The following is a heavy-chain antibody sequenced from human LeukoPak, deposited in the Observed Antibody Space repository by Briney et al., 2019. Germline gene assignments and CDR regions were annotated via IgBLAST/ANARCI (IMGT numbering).Heavy chain of an antibody. J-gene: IGHJ3*02. V-gene: IGHV3-72*01. CDR3: VKEGRDAYNYAFDT. D-gene: IGHD5-24*01. CDR2: SRSKAQSYST. CDR1: GFTFSDYY. Sequence: PGGSLRLSCAVSGFTFSDYYMDWVRQAPGKGLDGVARSRSKAQSYSTEYAASVKGRFTISRDDSKDILYLQINRQKTEDTAVYSCVKEGRDAYNYAFDTWGQGTLVTVSS.